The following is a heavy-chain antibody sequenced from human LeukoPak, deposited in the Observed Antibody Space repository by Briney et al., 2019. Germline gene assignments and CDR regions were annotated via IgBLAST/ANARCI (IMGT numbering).Heavy chain of an antibody. CDR1: GGSISSGGYY. CDR3: AGGGSGSWGMDV. Sequence: PSETLSLTCTVSGGSISSGGYYWSWIRQHPGKGLEWIGYIYYSGSTYYNPSLKSRVTISVDTSKNQFSLKLSSVTAADTAVYYCAGGGSGSWGMDVWGQGTTVTVSS. J-gene: IGHJ6*02. CDR2: IYYSGST. V-gene: IGHV4-31*03. D-gene: IGHD1-26*01.